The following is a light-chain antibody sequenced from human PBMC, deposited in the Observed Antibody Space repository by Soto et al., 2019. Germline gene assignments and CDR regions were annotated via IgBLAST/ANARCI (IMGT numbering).Light chain of an antibody. CDR2: GAS. J-gene: IGKJ2*01. Sequence: EIVLTQSPGTLSLSPGERATLSCRASQSVSSSYLAWYQQKPGQAPRLLIYGASSRATGIPVRFSGSGSGTDFTLTISRLEPEDFAVYYCQQYGSGYTFGQGTKLEIK. V-gene: IGKV3-20*01. CDR1: QSVSSSY. CDR3: QQYGSGYT.